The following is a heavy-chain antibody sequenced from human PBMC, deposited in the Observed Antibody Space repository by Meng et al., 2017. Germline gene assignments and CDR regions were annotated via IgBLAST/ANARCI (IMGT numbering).Heavy chain of an antibody. J-gene: IGHJ3*02. Sequence: GESLKISCAASGFTFSSYAMHWVRQAPGKGLEWVAVISYDGSNKYYADSVKGRFTISRDNPKNTLYLQMNSLRAEDTAVYYCARGNDAFDIWGQGTMVTVSS. CDR3: ARGNDAFDI. CDR1: GFTFSSYA. CDR2: ISYDGSNK. V-gene: IGHV3-30*04.